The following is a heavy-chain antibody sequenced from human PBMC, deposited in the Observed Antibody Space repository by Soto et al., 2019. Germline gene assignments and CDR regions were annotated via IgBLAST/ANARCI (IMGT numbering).Heavy chain of an antibody. CDR3: AKGLGTKSRFYFDY. D-gene: IGHD6-19*01. V-gene: IGHV3-23*01. Sequence: EVQLLESGGDLVQPGGSLRLSCAASGFTFSSYALSWVRQAPGRGLEWVSSISGSGGSTYYADSVKGRFTVSRDSSKNTVYLQMSSLRAEDTAVYYCAKGLGTKSRFYFDYWGQGTLVTVSS. CDR1: GFTFSSYA. J-gene: IGHJ4*02. CDR2: ISGSGGST.